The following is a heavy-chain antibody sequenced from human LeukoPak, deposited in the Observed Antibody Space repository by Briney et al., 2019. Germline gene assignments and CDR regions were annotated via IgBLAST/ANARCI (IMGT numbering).Heavy chain of an antibody. CDR1: GGSFSGYY. V-gene: IGHV4-34*01. CDR2: INHSGST. J-gene: IGHJ1*01. CDR3: AGSGYSSSWFVQYFQH. Sequence: SETLSLTCAVYGGSFSGYYWSWIRQPPGKGLEWIGEINHSGSTNYNPSLKSRVTISVDTSKNQFSLKLSSVTAADTAVYYCAGSGYSSSWFVQYFQHWGQGTLVTASS. D-gene: IGHD6-13*01.